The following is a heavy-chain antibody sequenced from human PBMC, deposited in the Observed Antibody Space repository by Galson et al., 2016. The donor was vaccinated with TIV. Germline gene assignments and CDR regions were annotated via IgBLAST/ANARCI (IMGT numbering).Heavy chain of an antibody. V-gene: IGHV1-69*13. CDR2: IIPMFGTA. Sequence: SVKVSCKASGGTFSSYVIKWVRQAPGQGLEWMGEIIPMFGTANYAQTFQGRLTITADESTSSAYLELSSLRSEDTAVYYCATDRNTALDTYSYYYGMDVWGQGTTVTVSS. J-gene: IGHJ6*02. CDR1: GGTFSSYV. D-gene: IGHD5-18*01. CDR3: ATDRNTALDTYSYYYGMDV.